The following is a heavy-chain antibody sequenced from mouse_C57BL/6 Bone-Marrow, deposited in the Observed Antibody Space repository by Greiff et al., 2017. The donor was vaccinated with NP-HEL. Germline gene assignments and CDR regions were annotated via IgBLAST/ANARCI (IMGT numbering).Heavy chain of an antibody. Sequence: QVQLQQSGPELVKPGASVKISCKASGYSFTSYYIHWVKQRPGQGLEWIGWIYPGSGNTKYNEKFKGKATLTADTSSSTAYMQLSSLTSEDSAVYYFARKGFPWFAYWGQGTLVTVSA. V-gene: IGHV1-66*01. J-gene: IGHJ3*01. CDR3: ARKGFPWFAY. CDR2: IYPGSGNT. CDR1: GYSFTSYY.